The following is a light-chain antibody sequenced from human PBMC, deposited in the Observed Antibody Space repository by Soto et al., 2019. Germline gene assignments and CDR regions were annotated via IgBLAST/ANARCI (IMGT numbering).Light chain of an antibody. CDR1: QSVSSY. CDR3: QQRSNWPSIT. V-gene: IGKV3-11*01. CDR2: DAS. Sequence: EIGLTQSPATLSLSPGERATLSCRSSQSVSSYLAWYQQKPGQAPRLLIHDASNRATGIPARFSGSGSGTDFTLTINSLEPEDSAVYYCQQRSNWPSITFGQGTRLEIK. J-gene: IGKJ5*01.